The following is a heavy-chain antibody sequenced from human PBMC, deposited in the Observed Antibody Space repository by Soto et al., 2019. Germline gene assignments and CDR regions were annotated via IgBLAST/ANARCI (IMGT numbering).Heavy chain of an antibody. J-gene: IGHJ5*02. CDR1: GGSISSYD. Sequence: SETLSLTCPVSGGSISSYDWSWIRQPPGKGLEWIGYIYYSGSTNYNPSLKSRVTISVDTSKNQFSLKLSSVTAADTAVYYCARAMTQYYYDSSGYYYGRFWFDPWGQGTLVTVSS. CDR2: IYYSGST. D-gene: IGHD3-22*01. CDR3: ARAMTQYYYDSSGYYYGRFWFDP. V-gene: IGHV4-59*01.